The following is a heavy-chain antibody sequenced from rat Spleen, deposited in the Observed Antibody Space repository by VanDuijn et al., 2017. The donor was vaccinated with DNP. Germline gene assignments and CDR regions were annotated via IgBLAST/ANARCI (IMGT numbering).Heavy chain of an antibody. CDR2: LSTSGSRT. V-gene: IGHV5-27*01. CDR1: GFTFSNYY. CDR3: TTDGTGSSGYFDY. Sequence: EVQLVESGGGLVQPGRSLKLSCAASGFTFSNYYMAWVRQAPKKGLEWVATLSTSGSRTYYPDSVKGRFTISRDNAKSTLYLQMDSLRSEDTATYYCTTDGTGSSGYFDYWGQGVMVTVSS. J-gene: IGHJ2*01. D-gene: IGHD5-1*01.